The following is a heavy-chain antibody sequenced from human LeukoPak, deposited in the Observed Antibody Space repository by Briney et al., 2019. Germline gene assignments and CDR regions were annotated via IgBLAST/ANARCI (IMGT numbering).Heavy chain of an antibody. D-gene: IGHD1-1*01. CDR3: ARAPGGCRGTCAFDY. Sequence: SETLSLTCTVSGGSISNSFWSWIRQPAGKGLEWIGRIYSSGRTNYNPSLKSRVTMSVDTSRNQFSLRLTSVTAADTAVYYCARAPGGCRGTCAFDYWGQGSLVAVSS. CDR2: IYSSGRT. CDR1: GGSISNSF. J-gene: IGHJ4*02. V-gene: IGHV4-4*07.